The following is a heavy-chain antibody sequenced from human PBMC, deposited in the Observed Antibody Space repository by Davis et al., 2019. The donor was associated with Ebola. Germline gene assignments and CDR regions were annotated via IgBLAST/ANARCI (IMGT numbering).Heavy chain of an antibody. V-gene: IGHV4-30-4*01. CDR1: GGSISSGDYY. J-gene: IGHJ6*02. CDR3: ARVPPTTVVTQAYYYYYGMDV. Sequence: PSETLSLTCTVSGGSISSGDYYWSWIRQPPGKGLEWIGYIYYSGSTYYNPSLKSRVTISVDTSKNQFSLKLSSVTAADTAVYYCARVPPTTVVTQAYYYYYGMDVWGQGTTVTVSS. CDR2: IYYSGST. D-gene: IGHD4-23*01.